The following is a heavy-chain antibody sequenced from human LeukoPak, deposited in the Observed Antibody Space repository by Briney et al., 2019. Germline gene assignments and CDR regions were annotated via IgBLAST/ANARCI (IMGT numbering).Heavy chain of an antibody. J-gene: IGHJ4*02. CDR1: GFTFSSYW. CDR3: ARDQAPTYYYDFWSGYIDY. Sequence: GGSLRLSCAASGFTFSSYWMSWVRQAPGKGLEWVANIKQDGSEKYYVDSVKGRSTISRDNAKNSLYLQMNSLRAEDTAVYYCARDQAPTYYYDFWSGYIDYWGQGTLVTVSS. D-gene: IGHD3-3*01. CDR2: IKQDGSEK. V-gene: IGHV3-7*01.